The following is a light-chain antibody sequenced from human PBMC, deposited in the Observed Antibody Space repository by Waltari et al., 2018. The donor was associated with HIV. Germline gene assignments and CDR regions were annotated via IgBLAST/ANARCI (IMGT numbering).Light chain of an antibody. Sequence: EIVLTQSPGTLSLSPGERATLSCRASQSVSSSYLAWYQQKPGQAPRLLIYGASCRASGVPDRFSGRGSGTDFTLTISRLEPEDCAVDYCQQYGSSPWTFGRGTKVEIK. CDR1: QSVSSSY. CDR2: GAS. CDR3: QQYGSSPWT. J-gene: IGKJ1*01. V-gene: IGKV3-20*01.